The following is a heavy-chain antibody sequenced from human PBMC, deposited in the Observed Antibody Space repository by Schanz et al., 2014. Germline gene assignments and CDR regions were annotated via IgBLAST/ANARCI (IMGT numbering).Heavy chain of an antibody. CDR2: ISGSGDNT. J-gene: IGHJ6*02. CDR1: GLSLSNYA. CDR3: ARDHPHRGVTGYYNDV. Sequence: EVQLVESGGGLVQPGGSLRLSCAASGFSASGLSLSNYAMSWVRQAPGKGLEWVSAISGSGDNTFYADSVRGRFTISRDNSRNTLYLQMNSLRAEDTAVYYCARDHPHRGVTGYYNDVWGQGTTVTVSS. D-gene: IGHD3-9*01. V-gene: IGHV3-23*04.